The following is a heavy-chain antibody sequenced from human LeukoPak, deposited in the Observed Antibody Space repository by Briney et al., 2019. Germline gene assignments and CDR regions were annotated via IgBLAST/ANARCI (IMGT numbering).Heavy chain of an antibody. CDR3: AREESRLYYYYGMDV. D-gene: IGHD2-21*02. Sequence: SVKVSRKASGGTFSSYAISWVRQAPGQGLEWMGGIIPIFGTANYAQKFQGRVTITADESTSTAYMELSSLRSEDTAVYYCAREESRLYYYYGMDVWGQGTTVTVSS. V-gene: IGHV1-69*13. CDR2: IIPIFGTA. CDR1: GGTFSSYA. J-gene: IGHJ6*02.